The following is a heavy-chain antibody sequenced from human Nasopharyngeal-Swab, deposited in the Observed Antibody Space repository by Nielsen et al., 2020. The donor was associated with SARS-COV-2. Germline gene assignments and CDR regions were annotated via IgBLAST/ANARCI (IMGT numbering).Heavy chain of an antibody. J-gene: IGHJ4*02. CDR1: GYSFTSYW. CDR3: ARSGLVGATFFDY. CDR2: IYPGDSDT. Sequence: KVSCKASGYSFTSYWIGWVRQMPGKGLEWMGIIYPGDSDTRYSPSFQGQVTISADKSISTAYLQWSSLKASDTAMYYCARSGLVGATFFDYWGQGTLVTVSS. D-gene: IGHD1-26*01. V-gene: IGHV5-51*01.